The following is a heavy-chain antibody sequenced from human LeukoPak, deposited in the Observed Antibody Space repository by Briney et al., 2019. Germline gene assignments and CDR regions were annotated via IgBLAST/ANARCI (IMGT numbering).Heavy chain of an antibody. D-gene: IGHD2-15*01. J-gene: IGHJ4*02. CDR3: ARTDCSGGSCYGG. Sequence: ASVKVSCKASGYTFTGYYMHWVRQAPGQGLGWMGWINPNSGGTNYAQKFQGRVTMTRDTSISTAYMELSRLRSDDTAVYYCARTDCSGGSCYGGWGQGTLVTVSS. CDR2: INPNSGGT. V-gene: IGHV1-2*02. CDR1: GYTFTGYY.